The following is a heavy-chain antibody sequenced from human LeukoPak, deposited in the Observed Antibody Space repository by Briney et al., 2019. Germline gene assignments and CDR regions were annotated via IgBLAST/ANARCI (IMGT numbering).Heavy chain of an antibody. D-gene: IGHD2-2*01. CDR2: ISSSSSYI. V-gene: IGHV3-21*01. CDR3: AIDRYCSSTSCYYYYYYYMDV. J-gene: IGHJ6*03. CDR1: GFTFSSYS. Sequence: GGSLRLSCAASGFTFSSYSMNWVRQAPGKGLEWVSSISSSSSYIYYADSVKGRFTISRDNAKNSLYLQMNSLRAEDTAVYYCAIDRYCSSTSCYYYYYYYMDVWGKGPRSPSP.